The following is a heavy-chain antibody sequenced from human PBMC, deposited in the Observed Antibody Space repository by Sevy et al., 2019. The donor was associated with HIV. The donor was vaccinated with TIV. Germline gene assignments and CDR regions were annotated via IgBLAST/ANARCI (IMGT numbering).Heavy chain of an antibody. CDR2: VSASGGST. Sequence: GGSLRLSCVGSGFSFSSDAMSWVRQAPGKGLQWVATVSASGGSTYYADSVKGRFTISRDNSKNTLYLQMNSLRAEDTAVYYCAKDPVYSPFSSSWSSPGYWGQGTLVTVSS. CDR3: AKDPVYSPFSSSWSSPGY. CDR1: GFSFSSDA. D-gene: IGHD6-13*01. J-gene: IGHJ4*02. V-gene: IGHV3-23*01.